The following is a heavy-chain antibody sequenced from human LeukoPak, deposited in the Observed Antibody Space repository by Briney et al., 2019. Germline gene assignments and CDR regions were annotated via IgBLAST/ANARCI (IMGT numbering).Heavy chain of an antibody. Sequence: GGSLRLSCAASGFTFSSYGMHWVRQAPGKGLEWVAFIRYDGSNKYYADSVKGRFTISRDNSKNTLYLQMNSLRAEDTAVYYCATPPPVLLWFGDSYYFDYWGQGTLVTVSS. CDR3: ATPPPVLLWFGDSYYFDY. D-gene: IGHD3-10*01. J-gene: IGHJ4*02. CDR1: GFTFSSYG. CDR2: IRYDGSNK. V-gene: IGHV3-30*02.